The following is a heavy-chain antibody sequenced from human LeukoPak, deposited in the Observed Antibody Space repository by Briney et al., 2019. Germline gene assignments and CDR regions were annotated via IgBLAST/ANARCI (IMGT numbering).Heavy chain of an antibody. J-gene: IGHJ6*02. D-gene: IGHD7-27*01. CDR1: GGAITSYY. CDR3: ATATLGKVYHYYGLDV. Sequence: PSETLSLTCTVSGGAITSYYWNWIRQPPGKGLEWIGHIYYTGSTNYNPSLKSRVSISLDTSKNQFSLKLNSMTTADTAVYYCATATLGKVYHYYGLDVWGQGTTVTVSS. CDR2: IYYTGST. V-gene: IGHV4-59*01.